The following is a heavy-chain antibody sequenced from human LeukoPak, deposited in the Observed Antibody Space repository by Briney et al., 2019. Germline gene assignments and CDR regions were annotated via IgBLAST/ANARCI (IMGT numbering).Heavy chain of an antibody. J-gene: IGHJ4*02. CDR3: AREDDWNYEDY. V-gene: IGHV3-7*01. D-gene: IGHD1-7*01. CDR1: GFTFSSYS. CDR2: IKQDGSEK. Sequence: PGGSLRLSCAASGFTFSSYSMNWVRQAPGKGLEWVANIKQDGSEKYYVDSVKGRFTISRDNAKNSVHLQMNSLRAEDTAIYYCAREDDWNYEDYWGQGTLVTVSS.